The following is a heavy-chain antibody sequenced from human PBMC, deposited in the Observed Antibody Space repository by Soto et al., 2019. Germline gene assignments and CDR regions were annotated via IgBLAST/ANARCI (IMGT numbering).Heavy chain of an antibody. CDR3: ARVAYFNGWIFDY. CDR2: IKQDGSEK. V-gene: IGHV3-7*01. CDR1: GFTFSSYW. Sequence: EVHLVESGGGLVQPGGSLRLSCAASGFTFSSYWMSWVRQAPGKGLEWVANIKQDGSEKYFVDSVRGRFTLSRDNAKNSLQLQMNSLRAEDTAIYFCARVAYFNGWIFDYWGQGTLVTVSS. J-gene: IGHJ4*01. D-gene: IGHD6-19*01.